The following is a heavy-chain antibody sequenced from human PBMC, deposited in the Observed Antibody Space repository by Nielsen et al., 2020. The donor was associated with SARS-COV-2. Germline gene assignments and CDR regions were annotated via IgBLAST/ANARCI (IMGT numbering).Heavy chain of an antibody. CDR1: GFTFSNYG. J-gene: IGHJ4*02. V-gene: IGHV3-30*18. CDR2: VSRDGCDT. Sequence: GESLKISCAASGFTFSNYGMHWVRQVAGKGLEWVAIVSRDGCDTFYVDSMKGRFTISRDNSKNTVYLQMNSLRAEDTAVYHCAKDVWSGAHQIGPDYWGQGTLVTVSS. CDR3: AKDVWSGAHQIGPDY. D-gene: IGHD3-3*01.